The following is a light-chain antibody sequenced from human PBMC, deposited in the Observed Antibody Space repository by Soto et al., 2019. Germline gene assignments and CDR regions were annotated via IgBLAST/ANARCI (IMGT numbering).Light chain of an antibody. J-gene: IGKJ4*01. CDR1: QDISTY. CDR3: QKYDNAPLT. Sequence: DIQMTPAPSSLSASVGDRVTITCRTRQDISTYLAWYQQKPGKVPKLLISAAYTLQSGVPPRFSGSGAGTDFNPTTSSLQPEDVAMYYCQKYDNAPLTFGGGTKVEIK. CDR2: AAY. V-gene: IGKV1-27*01.